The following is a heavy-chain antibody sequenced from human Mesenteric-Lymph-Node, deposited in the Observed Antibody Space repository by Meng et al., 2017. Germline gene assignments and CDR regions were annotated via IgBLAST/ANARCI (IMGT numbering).Heavy chain of an antibody. V-gene: IGHV3-53*01. Sequence: GESLKISCAASGFAVSDNYMNWVRQAPGKGLEWVSVFYVGGTTVYADSVKGRFTISRDNSKNMVYLQMNSLRAEDTAVYYCARDTVTDTSWHAFDVWGQGTMVTVSS. CDR2: FYVGGTT. D-gene: IGHD4-17*01. J-gene: IGHJ3*01. CDR1: GFAVSDNY. CDR3: ARDTVTDTSWHAFDV.